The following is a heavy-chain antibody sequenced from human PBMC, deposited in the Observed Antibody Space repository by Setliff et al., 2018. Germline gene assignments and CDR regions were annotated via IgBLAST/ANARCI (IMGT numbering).Heavy chain of an antibody. Sequence: ASVKVSCKASGYTFTGYYIHWVRQAPGQGLEWMGWINPHSGGTNFPQTFQGRVTMTRDTSINTAYMELSRLTCDDTAVYYCARATSDSDGWYYEYRWFDSWGQGTLVTVSS. D-gene: IGHD6-19*01. J-gene: IGHJ5*01. V-gene: IGHV1-2*02. CDR2: INPHSGGT. CDR1: GYTFTGYY. CDR3: ARATSDSDGWYYEYRWFDS.